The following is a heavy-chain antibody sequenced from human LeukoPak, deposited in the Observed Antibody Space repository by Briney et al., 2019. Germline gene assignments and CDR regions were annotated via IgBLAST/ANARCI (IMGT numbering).Heavy chain of an antibody. V-gene: IGHV4-39*07. J-gene: IGHJ3*02. CDR2: IYYSGNT. Sequence: PSETLSLTCTVSGGSISSTTYYWGWIRQPPGKGLEWIGSIYYSGNTYYNPSLRSRVTISIDTSKSQFSLRLSSVTAADTAVYYCAREVSGQLGTHAFDIWGQGTMVTVSA. D-gene: IGHD3-16*01. CDR1: GGSISSTTYY. CDR3: AREVSGQLGTHAFDI.